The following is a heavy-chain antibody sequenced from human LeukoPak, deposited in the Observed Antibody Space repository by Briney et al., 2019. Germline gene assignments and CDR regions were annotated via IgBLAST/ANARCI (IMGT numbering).Heavy chain of an antibody. V-gene: IGHV3-33*01. CDR1: GFTFSSYA. CDR3: AREDVLTGYSNAFDI. J-gene: IGHJ3*02. Sequence: PGGSLRLSCAASGFTFSSYAMHWVRQAPGKGLEWVAVIWYDASHGYYAESVKGRFTISRGNSKNTMYLQMNSLRAEDTAVYYCAREDVLTGYSNAFDIWGQGTVVTVAS. D-gene: IGHD3-9*01. CDR2: IWYDASHG.